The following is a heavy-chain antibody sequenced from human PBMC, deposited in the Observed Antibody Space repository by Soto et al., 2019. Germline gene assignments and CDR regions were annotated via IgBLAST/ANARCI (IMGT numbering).Heavy chain of an antibody. D-gene: IGHD3-22*01. J-gene: IGHJ4*02. CDR2: IIPIFGTA. CDR3: AHLGEYYDRRGSLAY. CDR1: GGTFSSYA. V-gene: IGHV1-69*13. Sequence: SVKVSCKASGGTFSSYAISWVRQAPGQGLEWMGGIIPIFGTANYAQKFQGRVTITADESTSTAYMELSSLRSEDTAVYYCAHLGEYYDRRGSLAYWGQGTLVTVSS.